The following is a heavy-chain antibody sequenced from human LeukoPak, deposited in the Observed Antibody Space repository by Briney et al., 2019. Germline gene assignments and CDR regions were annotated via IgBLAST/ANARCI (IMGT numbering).Heavy chain of an antibody. CDR3: ATHDYDSSGYRRDYYFDY. D-gene: IGHD3-22*01. J-gene: IGHJ4*02. Sequence: SQTLSLTCTVWGGSVSSTDYYWGWFRRRPGRGLEWIGSIYYSGYTYYNPSLKSRRTMSVDTSTNQFSLRLTSVTAADTAVYSCATHDYDSSGYRRDYYFDYWSQGNLVTVSS. V-gene: IGHV4-39*01. CDR1: GGSVSSTDYY. CDR2: IYYSGYT.